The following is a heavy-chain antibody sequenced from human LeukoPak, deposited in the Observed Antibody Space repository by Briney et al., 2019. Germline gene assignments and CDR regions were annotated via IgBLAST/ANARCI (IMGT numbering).Heavy chain of an antibody. J-gene: IGHJ4*02. V-gene: IGHV1-46*01. D-gene: IGHD3-16*01. Sequence: ASVKVSCKASGYTFTGYYMHWVRQAPGQGLEWMGWINPSGGSTSYAQKFQGRVTMTRDTSTSTVYMELSSLRSEDTAVYYCARTTFGLQADYWGQGTLVTVSS. CDR3: ARTTFGLQADY. CDR2: INPSGGST. CDR1: GYTFTGYY.